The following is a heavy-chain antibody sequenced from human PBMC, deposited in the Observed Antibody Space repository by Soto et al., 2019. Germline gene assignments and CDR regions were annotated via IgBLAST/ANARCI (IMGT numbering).Heavy chain of an antibody. CDR3: ASDLGEEIVVVTLDY. J-gene: IGHJ4*02. D-gene: IGHD3-22*01. Sequence: QVQLVQSGAEVKKPGASVKVSCKASGYTFTSYGISWVRQAPGQGLEWMGWISAYNGNTNYAQKLQGRVTMTTDTATSTAYMELRSLRSDDTDVYYCASDLGEEIVVVTLDYWGQGTLVTVSS. CDR2: ISAYNGNT. CDR1: GYTFTSYG. V-gene: IGHV1-18*04.